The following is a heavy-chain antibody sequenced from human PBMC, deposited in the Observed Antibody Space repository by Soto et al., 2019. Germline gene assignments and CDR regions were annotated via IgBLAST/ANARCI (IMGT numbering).Heavy chain of an antibody. Sequence: ASVKVSCKASGGTFSSYAISWVRQAPGQGLEWMGWISAYNGNTNYAQKLQGRVTMTTDTSTSTAYMELRSLRSDDTAVYYCATNYGDYYYYYGMDVWGQGTTVTVSS. CDR1: GGTFSSYA. CDR3: ATNYGDYYYYYGMDV. CDR2: ISAYNGNT. D-gene: IGHD4-17*01. J-gene: IGHJ6*02. V-gene: IGHV1-18*01.